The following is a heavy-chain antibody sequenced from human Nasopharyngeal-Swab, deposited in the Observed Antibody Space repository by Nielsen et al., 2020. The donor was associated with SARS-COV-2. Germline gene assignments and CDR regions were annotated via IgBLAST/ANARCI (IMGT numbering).Heavy chain of an antibody. CDR1: GGSISSYY. V-gene: IGHV4-59*01. CDR3: ARVPYYDFWSGYHYYYYGMDV. CDR2: IYYSGST. Sequence: SETLSLTCTVSGGSISSYYWSWIRQPPGKGLEWIGYIYYSGSTNYNPSLKSRVTISVDTSKNQFSLKLSSVTAADTAVYYCARVPYYDFWSGYHYYYYGMDVWGQGTTVTVSS. D-gene: IGHD3-3*01. J-gene: IGHJ6*02.